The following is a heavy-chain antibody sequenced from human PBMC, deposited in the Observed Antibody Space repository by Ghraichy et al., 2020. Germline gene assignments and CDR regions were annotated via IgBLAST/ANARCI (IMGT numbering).Heavy chain of an antibody. V-gene: IGHV3-23*01. D-gene: IGHD2-2*01. J-gene: IGHJ6*02. CDR3: AKILVEDLLHYWYGMDV. CDR1: GFPFSRYA. Sequence: GESLNISCAASGFPFSRYAMVWVRQAPGKGLESISSISGSGADTYYTDSVKGRFTIFRDNSKNTLYLQMNSLRAEDTAVYYCAKILVEDLLHYWYGMDVWGQGTTVTVSS. CDR2: ISGSGADT.